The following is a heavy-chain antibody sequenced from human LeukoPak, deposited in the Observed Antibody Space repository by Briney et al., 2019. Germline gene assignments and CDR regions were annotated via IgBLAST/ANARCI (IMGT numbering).Heavy chain of an antibody. Sequence: ASVKVSCKASGYTFTSYYMHWVRQAPGQGLEWMGIINPSGGSTSYAQKFQGRVTMTRNTSISTAYMELSSLRSEDTAVYYCARGSYDYGDYVMGFDPWGQGTLVTVSS. J-gene: IGHJ5*02. V-gene: IGHV1-46*01. CDR1: GYTFTSYY. CDR3: ARGSYDYGDYVMGFDP. CDR2: INPSGGST. D-gene: IGHD4-17*01.